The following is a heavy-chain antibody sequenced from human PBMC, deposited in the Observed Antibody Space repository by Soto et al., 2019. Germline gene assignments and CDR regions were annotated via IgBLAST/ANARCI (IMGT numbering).Heavy chain of an antibody. CDR1: GFTFNNYG. CDR2: IWYDGSNK. J-gene: IGHJ4*02. D-gene: IGHD2-8*01. CDR3: ARDFEGTIKN. Sequence: QVQLVESGGGVVQPGRSLRLSCAASGFTFNNYGMHWVRQAPGKGLEWVAVIWYDGSNKFYADSVKGRFTISRDNSKNTLYLQMNSLRAEDTAVYYCARDFEGTIKNWGQGTLVTVSS. V-gene: IGHV3-33*01.